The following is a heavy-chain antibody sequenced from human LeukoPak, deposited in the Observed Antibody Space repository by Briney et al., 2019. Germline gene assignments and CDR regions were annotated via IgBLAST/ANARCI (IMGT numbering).Heavy chain of an antibody. J-gene: IGHJ4*02. CDR1: GFTSSNAW. D-gene: IGHD1-26*01. CDR2: IKRKIDGDTT. CDR3: TSEDQGGFDY. V-gene: IGHV3-15*01. Sequence: GGSLRLSCVASGFTSSNAWMSWVRQAPIKGLEWVGRIKRKIDGDTTDYAAPAKGRFTISSDDSKNTLYLQMNSLNTEDTAVYYCTSEDQGGFDYWGRGTLVTVSS.